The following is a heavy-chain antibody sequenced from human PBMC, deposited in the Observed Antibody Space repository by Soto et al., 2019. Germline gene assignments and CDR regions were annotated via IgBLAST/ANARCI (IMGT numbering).Heavy chain of an antibody. Sequence: GGSLRLSCAASGFTFSDYAMSWVRQGPGKELEWASGISGVGGSTYYPDSVKGRFTISRDNSKNTVSLQMNNLIADDTGVYYCAKQRVGSSWYRDFDLWGQGTLVTVSS. CDR2: ISGVGGST. CDR1: GFTFSDYA. CDR3: AKQRVGSSWYRDFDL. V-gene: IGHV3-23*01. J-gene: IGHJ4*02. D-gene: IGHD6-13*01.